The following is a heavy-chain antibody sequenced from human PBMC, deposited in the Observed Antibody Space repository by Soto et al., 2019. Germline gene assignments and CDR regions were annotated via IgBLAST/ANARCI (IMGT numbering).Heavy chain of an antibody. D-gene: IGHD7-27*01. J-gene: IGHJ4*02. CDR2: IGSGGNT. V-gene: IGHV3-23*01. Sequence: GGSLRLSCAASGFTFSSYAMSWVRQAPGKGLEWVSGIGSGGNTYYVDSVKGRFTISRDNSKNTLYLQMNSLRAEDTAVYYCAKEPELGPYWGQGTLVTVSS. CDR3: AKEPELGPY. CDR1: GFTFSSYA.